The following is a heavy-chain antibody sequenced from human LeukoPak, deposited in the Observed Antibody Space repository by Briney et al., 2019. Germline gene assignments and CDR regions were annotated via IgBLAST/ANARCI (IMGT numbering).Heavy chain of an antibody. J-gene: IGHJ4*02. CDR2: IYTSGST. CDR1: GGSISSYY. D-gene: IGHD3-22*01. CDR3: ARNNYYDSSGPTWAY. Sequence: SETLSLTCTVSGGSISSYYWSWIRQPAGKGLEWIGRIYTSGSTNYNPSLKSRVTISVDTSKNQFSLKLSSVTAADTAVYYCARNNYYDSSGPTWAYWGQGTLVTVSS. V-gene: IGHV4-4*07.